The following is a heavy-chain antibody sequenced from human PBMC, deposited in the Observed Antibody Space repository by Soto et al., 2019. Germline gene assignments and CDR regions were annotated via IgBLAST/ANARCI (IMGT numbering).Heavy chain of an antibody. CDR2: ISYDGSNK. CDR3: AKEGDYDFCSGYYWAPPSYYYYYGMDV. D-gene: IGHD3-3*01. J-gene: IGHJ6*02. CDR1: GFTFSSYG. V-gene: IGHV3-30*18. Sequence: QVQLVESGGGVVQPGRSLRLSCAASGFTFSSYGMHWVRQAPGKGLEWVAVISYDGSNKYYADSVKGRFTISRDNSKNTLYLQMNSLRAEDTAVYYCAKEGDYDFCSGYYWAPPSYYYYYGMDVWGQGTTVTVSS.